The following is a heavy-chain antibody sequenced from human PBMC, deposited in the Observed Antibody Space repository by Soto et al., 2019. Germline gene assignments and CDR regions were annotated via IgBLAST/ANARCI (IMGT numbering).Heavy chain of an antibody. CDR2: ISSNGGST. CDR3: ARGPGYYFDY. Sequence: EVQLVESGGGWVQPGGSLRLSCAASGFTFSSYAMHWVRQAPGKGLEYVSAISSNGGSTYYANSVKGRFTISRDNSKNTLYLQMGSLRAEDMAVYYCARGPGYYFDYWGQGTLVTVSS. CDR1: GFTFSSYA. V-gene: IGHV3-64*01. J-gene: IGHJ4*02.